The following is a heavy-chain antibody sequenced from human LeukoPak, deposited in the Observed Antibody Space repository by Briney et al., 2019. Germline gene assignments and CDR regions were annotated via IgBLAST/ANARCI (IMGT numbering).Heavy chain of an antibody. CDR2: IYYSGST. Sequence: SETLSLTCTVSGGSISSSSYYWGWIRQPPGKGLECIGSIYYSGSTYYNPSLKSRVTISVDTFKNQFSLKLSSVTAADTAVYYCARDQNSLRDAFDIWGQGTMVTVSS. D-gene: IGHD4-23*01. V-gene: IGHV4-39*02. CDR1: GGSISSSSYY. CDR3: ARDQNSLRDAFDI. J-gene: IGHJ3*02.